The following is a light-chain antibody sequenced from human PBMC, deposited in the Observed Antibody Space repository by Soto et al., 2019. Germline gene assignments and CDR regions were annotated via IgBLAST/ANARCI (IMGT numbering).Light chain of an antibody. J-gene: IGKJ1*01. CDR3: QQYTNYSWT. Sequence: DIQMTQSPPTLSASVGDRVTITCRASQSISRLLAWYQQKPGKAPKLLIYDASILESGVPSRFSGSGSGTEFTLTISSLQPDDFATYYCQQYTNYSWTFGQGTKVDI. CDR2: DAS. CDR1: QSISRL. V-gene: IGKV1-5*01.